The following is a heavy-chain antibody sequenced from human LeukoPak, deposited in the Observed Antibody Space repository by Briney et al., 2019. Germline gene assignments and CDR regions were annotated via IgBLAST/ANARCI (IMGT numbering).Heavy chain of an antibody. J-gene: IGHJ5*02. CDR1: GYTFTGYY. V-gene: IGHV1-2*02. D-gene: IGHD4-17*01. Sequence: ASVKVSCKASGYTFTGYYMHWVRQAPGQGLEWMGWINPNSGGTNYAQRFQGRVTMTRDTSISTAYMELRRLRSDDTAVYYCARDPDDYGDDGWFDPWGQGTLVTVSS. CDR3: ARDPDDYGDDGWFDP. CDR2: INPNSGGT.